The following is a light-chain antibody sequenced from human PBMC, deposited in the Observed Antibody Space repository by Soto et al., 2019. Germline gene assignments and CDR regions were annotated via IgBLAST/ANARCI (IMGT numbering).Light chain of an antibody. CDR1: QGIDRW. CDR2: AAS. J-gene: IGKJ4*01. CDR3: QQYNTYPLT. Sequence: DIQMTQSPSSLSASVGDRVTITCRASQGIDRWLAWYQQTPGRAPKSLIYAASSLHSGVPSRFSGSGFGTDFTLTISSLQPEDFATYYCQQYNTYPLTFGGRTKVEI. V-gene: IGKV1D-16*01.